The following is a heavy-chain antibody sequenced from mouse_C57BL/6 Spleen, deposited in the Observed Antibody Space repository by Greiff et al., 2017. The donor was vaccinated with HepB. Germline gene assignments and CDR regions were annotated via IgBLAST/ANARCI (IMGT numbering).Heavy chain of an antibody. V-gene: IGHV2-2*01. Sequence: QVQLQQSGPGLVQPSQSLSITCTVSGFSLTSYGVHWVRQSPGKGMEWLGVIWSGGSTDYNAAFISRLSISKDNSKSQVFFKMNRLQADDTAIYYCARYGNYALDYWGQGTSVTVSS. CDR3: ARYGNYALDY. CDR1: GFSLTSYG. D-gene: IGHD1-1*01. J-gene: IGHJ4*01. CDR2: IWSGGST.